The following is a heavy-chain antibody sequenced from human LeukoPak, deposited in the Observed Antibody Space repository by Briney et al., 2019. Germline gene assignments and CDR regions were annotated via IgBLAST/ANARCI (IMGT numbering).Heavy chain of an antibody. CDR2: ISGSGGST. J-gene: IGHJ6*02. D-gene: IGHD3-10*01. Sequence: PGGSLRLSCAASGFTFSSYWMSWVRQAPGKGLGWVSAISGSGGSTYYADSVKGRFTISRDNSKNTLYLQMNSLRAEDTAVYYCAKVTLNYYGSGSYYGWDVWGQGTTVTVSS. CDR3: AKVTLNYYGSGSYYGWDV. V-gene: IGHV3-23*01. CDR1: GFTFSSYW.